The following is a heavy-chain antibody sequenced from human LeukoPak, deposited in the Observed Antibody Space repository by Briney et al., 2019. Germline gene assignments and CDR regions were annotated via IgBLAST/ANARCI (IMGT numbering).Heavy chain of an antibody. CDR1: GGTFSSYA. CDR3: ARDGRYDILTGRYYYYYMDV. CDR2: INPSGGST. V-gene: IGHV1-46*01. D-gene: IGHD3-9*01. J-gene: IGHJ6*03. Sequence: ASVKVSCKASGGTFSSYAISWVRQAPGQGLEWMGIINPSGGSTSYAQKFQGRVTMTRDTSTSTVYMELSSLRSEDTAVYYCARDGRYDILTGRYYYYYMDVWGKGTTVTISS.